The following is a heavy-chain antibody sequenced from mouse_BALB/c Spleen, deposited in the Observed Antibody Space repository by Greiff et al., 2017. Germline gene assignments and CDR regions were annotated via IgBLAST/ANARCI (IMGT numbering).Heavy chain of an antibody. J-gene: IGHJ3*01. Sequence: EVQRVESGGGLVKPGGSLKLSCAASGFTFSSYAMSWVRQSPEKRLEWVAEISSGGSYTYYPDTVTGRFTISRDNAKNTLYLEMSSLRSEDTAMYYCARDSGLRLGFAYWGQGTLVTVSA. CDR3: ARDSGLRLGFAY. D-gene: IGHD2-4*01. CDR1: GFTFSSYA. V-gene: IGHV5-9-4*01. CDR2: ISSGGSYT.